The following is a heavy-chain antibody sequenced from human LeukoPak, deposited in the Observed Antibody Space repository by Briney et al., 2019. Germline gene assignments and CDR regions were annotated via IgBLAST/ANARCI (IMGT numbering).Heavy chain of an antibody. CDR3: ARRTYRSGGRCYGEYWFDP. D-gene: IGHD2-15*01. J-gene: IGHJ5*02. Sequence: SETLSLTCSVSGGSLSGYHWNWIRQSPGKGLQWIANIYYTGNADYNPSLRSRVTISVDTPKNQISLILNSVTAADTAIYYCARRTYRSGGRCYGEYWFDPWGPGTLVTVSS. CDR2: IYYTGNA. CDR1: GGSLSGYH. V-gene: IGHV4-59*08.